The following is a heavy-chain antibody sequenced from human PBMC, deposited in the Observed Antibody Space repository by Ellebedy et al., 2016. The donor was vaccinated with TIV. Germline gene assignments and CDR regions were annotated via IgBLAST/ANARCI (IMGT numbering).Heavy chain of an antibody. CDR1: GGSINGYY. CDR2: IHYSGSA. V-gene: IGHV4-59*01. CDR3: ARSTFDNTDSGLLDS. J-gene: IGHJ4*02. Sequence: MPSETLSLTCSVSGGSINGYYWSWIRQPPGKGLEWIGYIHYSGSAIYSPSFTGRVNMSVDTSKNQFSLKLTSVTSADTALYFCARSTFDNTDSGLLDSWGQGILVTVSS. D-gene: IGHD1-26*01.